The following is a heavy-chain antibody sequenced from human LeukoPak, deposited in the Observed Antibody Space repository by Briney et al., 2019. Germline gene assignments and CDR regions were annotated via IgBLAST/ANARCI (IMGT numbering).Heavy chain of an antibody. Sequence: PSETLSLTCTVSGGSISSYYWSWIRQPPGKGLEWIGYIYTSGSTNYNPSLKSRVTISVDTSKNQFSLKLNSVTAADTAVYYCARGELLATVVTPGGLNWFDSWGQGTLVTVSS. CDR3: ARGELLATVVTPGGLNWFDS. CDR2: IYTSGST. V-gene: IGHV4-4*09. D-gene: IGHD4-23*01. CDR1: GGSISSYY. J-gene: IGHJ5*01.